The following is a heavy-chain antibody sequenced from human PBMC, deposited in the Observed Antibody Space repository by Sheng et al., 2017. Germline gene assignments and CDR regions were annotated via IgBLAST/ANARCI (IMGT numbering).Heavy chain of an antibody. J-gene: IGHJ6*03. Sequence: QVQLVQSGAEVKKPGSSVKVSCKASGGTFSSYAISWVRQAPGQGLEWMGGIIPILGIANYAQKFQGRVTITADKSTSTAYMELSSLRSEDTAVYYCARNSYGGNRVVHYYYYYMDVWGKGTTVTVSS. D-gene: IGHD2-15*01. CDR2: IIPILGIA. CDR1: GGTFSSYA. CDR3: ARNSYGGNRVVHYYYYYMDV. V-gene: IGHV1-69*04.